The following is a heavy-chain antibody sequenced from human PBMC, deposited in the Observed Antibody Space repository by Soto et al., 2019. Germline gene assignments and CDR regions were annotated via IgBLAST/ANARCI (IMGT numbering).Heavy chain of an antibody. D-gene: IGHD4-17*01. Sequence: QVQLEQSGPEVKRPGTSVKVSCKASGGAFGRYSVSWVRQAPGQGLEWIGGVIPVFNTSNYSLKFQGRVAISADESTSTVLMELRSLRSEDTALYYWARGDEMTAVTIFEYWGQGTLVTVSS. CDR2: VIPVFNTS. CDR3: ARGDEMTAVTIFEY. J-gene: IGHJ4*02. CDR1: GGAFGRYS. V-gene: IGHV1-69*01.